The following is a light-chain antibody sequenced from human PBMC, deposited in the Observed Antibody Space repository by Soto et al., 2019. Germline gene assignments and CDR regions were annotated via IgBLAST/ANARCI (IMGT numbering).Light chain of an antibody. J-gene: IGKJ2*03. CDR3: QQYNAYYS. CDR1: ESVSKW. CDR2: DAS. V-gene: IGKV1-5*01. Sequence: DNQRTQSPSSRSASVGENVTITCRATESVSKWLAWYQEKPGNPPRPLIYDASTLESGVPSRFSGSGSGTEFTLNTSRLQPEDFATYYCQQYNAYYSFGQGTKWIS.